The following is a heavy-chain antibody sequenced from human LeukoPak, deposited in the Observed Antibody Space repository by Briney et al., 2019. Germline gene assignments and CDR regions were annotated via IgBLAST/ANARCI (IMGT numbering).Heavy chain of an antibody. CDR2: MNPNSGNT. CDR1: GYTFTSYD. CDR3: ARGPHDSSGYYGVY. Sequence: DSVKVSCKASGYTFTSYDINWVRQAPGQGVEWMGWMNPNSGNTGYAQKFQGRVTITRNTSISTAYMELSSLRSEDTAVYYCARGPHDSSGYYGVYWGQGTLVTVSS. D-gene: IGHD3-22*01. V-gene: IGHV1-8*03. J-gene: IGHJ4*02.